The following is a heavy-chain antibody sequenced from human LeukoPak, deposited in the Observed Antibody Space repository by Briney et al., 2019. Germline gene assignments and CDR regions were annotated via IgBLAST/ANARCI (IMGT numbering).Heavy chain of an antibody. V-gene: IGHV4-39*07. Sequence: SETLSLTCTVSGDSLTGYYWGWIRQPPGKGLEWIGNIYYTGNTYYNPSLKSRVTISLDTSKNQFSLKVISMTAADTAVYYCARTRVGGSYFDYWGQGTLVTVSS. CDR3: ARTRVGGSYFDY. CDR1: GDSLTGYY. D-gene: IGHD1-26*01. J-gene: IGHJ4*02. CDR2: IYYTGNT.